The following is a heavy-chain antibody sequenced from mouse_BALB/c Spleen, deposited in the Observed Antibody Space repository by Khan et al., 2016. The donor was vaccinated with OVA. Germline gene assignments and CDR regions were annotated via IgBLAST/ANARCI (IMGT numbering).Heavy chain of an antibody. D-gene: IGHD1-1*01. CDR1: GFTFSSFG. V-gene: IGHV5-17*02. Sequence: EVELVESGGGLVQPGGSRKLSCVASGFTFSSFGMHWVRQAPEKGLEWVAYISGDSSTIYYTDTVKGRFTISSVNHKNTLFLQMTSLRSEDMAMYYCARSYFYGYYFDQWGQGTTLTVSS. J-gene: IGHJ2*01. CDR2: ISGDSSTI. CDR3: ARSYFYGYYFDQ.